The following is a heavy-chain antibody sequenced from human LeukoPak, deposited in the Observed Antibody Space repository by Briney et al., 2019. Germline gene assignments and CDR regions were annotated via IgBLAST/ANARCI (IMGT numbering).Heavy chain of an antibody. Sequence: PGGSLRLSCAASGFTFSNYWMKWVRQAPGEGLEWVANIRQDGIENYYVDSVKGRFTISRDNAKNLLYLQMNSLRAEDTAVYYCARNLFDYWGQGTLVTVSS. J-gene: IGHJ4*02. CDR3: ARNLFDY. CDR2: IRQDGIEN. CDR1: GFTFSNYW. V-gene: IGHV3-7*01.